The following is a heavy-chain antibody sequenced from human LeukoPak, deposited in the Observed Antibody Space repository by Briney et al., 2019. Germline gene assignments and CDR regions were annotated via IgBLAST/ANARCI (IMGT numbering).Heavy chain of an antibody. CDR2: ISSSSSYI. Sequence: GGSLRLSCAASGFTFSSYSMNWVRQAPGKGLEWVSSISSSSSYIYYADSVKGRFTISRDNAKNSLHLQMNSLRAEDTAVYYCARVSPDYYDSSGYPKGPFDYWGQGTLVTVSS. CDR3: ARVSPDYYDSSGYPKGPFDY. D-gene: IGHD3-22*01. V-gene: IGHV3-21*01. CDR1: GFTFSSYS. J-gene: IGHJ4*02.